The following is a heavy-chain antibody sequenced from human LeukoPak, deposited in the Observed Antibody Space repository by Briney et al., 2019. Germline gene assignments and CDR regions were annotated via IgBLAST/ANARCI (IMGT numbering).Heavy chain of an antibody. CDR2: INPSSGGT. J-gene: IGHJ4*02. D-gene: IGHD3-3*01. Sequence: ASVKVSCKASGYTFTGYYMHWVRQAPGQGLEWMGWINPSSGGTNYAQKFQGRVTMTRDTSISTAYMELSRLRSDDTAVYYCARASYYDFWKGYFFDYWGQGTLATVSS. V-gene: IGHV1-2*02. CDR3: ARASYYDFWKGYFFDY. CDR1: GYTFTGYY.